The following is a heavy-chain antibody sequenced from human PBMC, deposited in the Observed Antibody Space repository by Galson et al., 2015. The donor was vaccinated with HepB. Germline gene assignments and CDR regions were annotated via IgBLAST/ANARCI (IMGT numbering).Heavy chain of an antibody. J-gene: IGHJ4*02. Sequence: SVKVSCKVSGYSLTELSMHWVRQAPGRGLEWIGGSDPEDGEIVYSQKFQGRVTLTEDTSSGTAHMEMSGLRAEDTAVYYCATGERWLETFDYWGQGILVTVSS. CDR1: GYSLTELS. CDR2: SDPEDGEI. CDR3: ATGERWLETFDY. D-gene: IGHD6-19*01. V-gene: IGHV1-24*01.